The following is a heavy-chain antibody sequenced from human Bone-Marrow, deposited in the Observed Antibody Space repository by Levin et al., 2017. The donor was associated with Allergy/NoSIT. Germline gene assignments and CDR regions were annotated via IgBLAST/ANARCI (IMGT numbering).Heavy chain of an antibody. J-gene: IGHJ6*02. CDR2: IYYSGTS. Sequence: SETLSLTCTVSGGSISRPGSYWSWVRQAPGKGLEWIGYIYYSGTSYYNPSLRSRINLSVDASNNQFSLEVSSVTAADTAVYYCGRDLGPDSGYYYGMDVWGQGTTVTVSS. CDR3: GRDLGPDSGYYYGMDV. V-gene: IGHV4-30-4*01. CDR1: GGSISRPGSY. D-gene: IGHD3-16*01.